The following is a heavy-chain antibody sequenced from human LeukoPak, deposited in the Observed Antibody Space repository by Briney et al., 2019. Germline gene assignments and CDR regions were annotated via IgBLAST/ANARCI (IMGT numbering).Heavy chain of an antibody. J-gene: IGHJ3*02. Sequence: PGGSLRLSCAASRFTVSSNYMTWVRQAAGKGLEWVSVIYSGGSTYADSVKGRFTISRDNSKNTLYLQMNSLRAEDTAVYYCAKVFQVAIFGVVDAFDIWGQGTVVTVSS. CDR1: RFTVSSNY. V-gene: IGHV3-66*01. CDR3: AKVFQVAIFGVVDAFDI. D-gene: IGHD3-3*01. CDR2: IYSGGST.